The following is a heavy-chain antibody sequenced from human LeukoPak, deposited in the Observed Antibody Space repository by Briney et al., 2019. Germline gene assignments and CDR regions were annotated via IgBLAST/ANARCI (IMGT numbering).Heavy chain of an antibody. Sequence: ASVKVSCKASGYTFTSYGISWVRQAPGQGLEWMGWVNPNSGNTGYAQKFQGRVTMTRNTSISTAYMELSSLRSEDTAVYYCARLLYDILTGYSPHFDYWGQGTLVTVSS. V-gene: IGHV1-8*02. CDR1: GYTFTSYG. CDR3: ARLLYDILTGYSPHFDY. CDR2: VNPNSGNT. J-gene: IGHJ4*02. D-gene: IGHD3-9*01.